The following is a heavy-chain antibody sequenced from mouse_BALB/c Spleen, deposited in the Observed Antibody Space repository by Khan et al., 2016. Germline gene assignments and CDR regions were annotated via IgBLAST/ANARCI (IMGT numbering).Heavy chain of an antibody. V-gene: IGHV9-2-1*01. D-gene: IGHD2-10*01. CDR1: GYTFTDYS. CDR2: INTETGEP. Sequence: QIQLVQSGPELKKPGETVKISCKASGYTFTDYSMHWVKQAPGKGLKWMGWINTETGEPTYADDFKGRFAFSLETSASTAYLQINNLKNDDTATYFCAREAYYGNWFAYWGQGTLVTVSA. J-gene: IGHJ3*01. CDR3: AREAYYGNWFAY.